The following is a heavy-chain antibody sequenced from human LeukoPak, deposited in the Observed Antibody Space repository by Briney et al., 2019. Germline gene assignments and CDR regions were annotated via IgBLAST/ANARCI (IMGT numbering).Heavy chain of an antibody. V-gene: IGHV3-7*03. D-gene: IGHD2-15*01. CDR2: IKPDGREK. CDR3: AKGYCRGGSCNSGY. CDR1: GFSFSDYW. J-gene: IGHJ4*02. Sequence: GGSLRLSCAASGFSFSDYWMNWVRQAPGKGLEWVVEIKPDGREKNYVGPVKGRFTISRDNAKNSLYLQMNSLRAEDTAVYYCAKGYCRGGSCNSGYWGQGTLVTVSS.